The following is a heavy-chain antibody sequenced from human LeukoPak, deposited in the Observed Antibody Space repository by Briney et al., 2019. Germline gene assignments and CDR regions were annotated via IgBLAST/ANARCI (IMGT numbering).Heavy chain of an antibody. CDR3: ARHESGYDSSGYPYYFDY. V-gene: IGHV4-34*01. CDR2: IYYSGST. Sequence: SETLSLTCAVYGGSFSGYYWSWIRQPPGKGLEWIGSIYYSGSTYYNPSLKSRVTISVDTSKNQFSLKLSSVTAADTAVYYCARHESGYDSSGYPYYFDYWGQGTLVTVSS. CDR1: GGSFSGYY. J-gene: IGHJ4*02. D-gene: IGHD3-22*01.